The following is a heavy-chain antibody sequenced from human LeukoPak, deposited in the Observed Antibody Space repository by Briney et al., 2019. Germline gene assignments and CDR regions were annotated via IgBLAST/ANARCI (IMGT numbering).Heavy chain of an antibody. D-gene: IGHD3-10*01. CDR2: INHSGSP. CDR1: GFTFSDYY. V-gene: IGHV4-34*01. Sequence: GSLRLSCAASGFTFSDYYMSWIRQPPGKGLEWIGEINHSGSPNYNPSLKSRVTISVDTSENQFSLRLSSVTAADTAVYYCARGYGSGSYYHYWGQGTLVTVSS. CDR3: ARGYGSGSYYHY. J-gene: IGHJ4*02.